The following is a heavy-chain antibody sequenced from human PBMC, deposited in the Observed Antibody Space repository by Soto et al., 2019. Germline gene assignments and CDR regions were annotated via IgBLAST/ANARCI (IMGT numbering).Heavy chain of an antibody. J-gene: IGHJ4*02. CDR1: GGSISSYY. Sequence: QVQLQESGPGLVKPSETLSLTCTVSGGSISSYYWSWIRQPPGKGLEWIGYIYYSGSTNYNPSLKSRVTISVDTSKSQFTLKLSSVTAADTAVYYFARRWGYTFDYWGQGTLVTVSS. D-gene: IGHD5-12*01. CDR2: IYYSGST. V-gene: IGHV4-59*08. CDR3: ARRWGYTFDY.